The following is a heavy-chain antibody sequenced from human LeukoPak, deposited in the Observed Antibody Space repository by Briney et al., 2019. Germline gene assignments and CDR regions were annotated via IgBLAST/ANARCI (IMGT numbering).Heavy chain of an antibody. V-gene: IGHV3-21*01. CDR1: GFTFSSYS. J-gene: IGHJ6*02. Sequence: GGSLRLSCAGSGFTFSSYSMNWVRQAPGRGPEWVSSISSSSSYIYYADSVKGRFTISRDNAKNSLYLQMNSLRAEDTAVYYCARFSDFYDFWSGPTSYGMDVWGQGTTVTVSS. CDR2: ISSSSSYI. CDR3: ARFSDFYDFWSGPTSYGMDV. D-gene: IGHD3-3*01.